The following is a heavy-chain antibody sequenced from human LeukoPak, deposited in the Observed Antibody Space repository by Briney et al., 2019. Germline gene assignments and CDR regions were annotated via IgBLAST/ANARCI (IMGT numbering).Heavy chain of an antibody. D-gene: IGHD1-1*01. CDR1: GGSISRSAYY. Sequence: PSETLSLTCTVSGGSISRSAYYWGWIRQPPGKGLEWIGTIYYSGSTYYNPSLKSRVTISVDTSKNQFSLKLSSVTAADTAVYYCAVNRDLDHFDYWGQGTLVTVSS. J-gene: IGHJ4*02. CDR2: IYYSGST. CDR3: AVNRDLDHFDY. V-gene: IGHV4-39*07.